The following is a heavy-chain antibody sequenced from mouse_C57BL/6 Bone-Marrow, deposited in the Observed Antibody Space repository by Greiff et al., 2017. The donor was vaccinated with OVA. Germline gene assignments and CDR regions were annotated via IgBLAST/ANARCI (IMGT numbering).Heavy chain of an antibody. CDR3: ARGDGLWLRRSYFDY. J-gene: IGHJ2*01. V-gene: IGHV1-63*01. CDR1: GYTFTNYW. CDR2: IYPGGGYT. Sequence: VQLQESGAELVRPGTSVKMSCKASGYTFTNYWIGWAKQRPGHGLEWIGDIYPGGGYTNYNEKFKGKATLTADKSSSTAYMQFSSLTSEDSAIYYCARGDGLWLRRSYFDYWGQGTTLTVSS. D-gene: IGHD2-2*01.